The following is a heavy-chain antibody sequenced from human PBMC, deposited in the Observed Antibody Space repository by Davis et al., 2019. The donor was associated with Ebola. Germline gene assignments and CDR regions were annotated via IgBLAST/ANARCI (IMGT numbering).Heavy chain of an antibody. CDR1: GASISSYY. CDR2: IYYSGST. Sequence: MPSETLSLTCTVSGASISSYYWSWIRQPPGKGLEWIGYIYYSGSTNYNPSLKSRVTISVDTSKNQFSLKLSSVTAADKAVYYCARKGVGSSGWYDAFDIWGQGTMVTVSS. J-gene: IGHJ3*02. CDR3: ARKGVGSSGWYDAFDI. V-gene: IGHV4-59*08. D-gene: IGHD6-19*01.